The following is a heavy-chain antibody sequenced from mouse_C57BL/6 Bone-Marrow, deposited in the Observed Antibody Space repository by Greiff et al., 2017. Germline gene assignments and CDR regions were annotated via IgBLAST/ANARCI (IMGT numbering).Heavy chain of an antibody. D-gene: IGHD2-4*01. CDR3: AREIYYDYDGPYWYFDV. V-gene: IGHV1-69*01. J-gene: IGHJ1*03. CDR1: GYTFTSYW. CDR2: IDPSDSYT. Sequence: QVQLQQPGAELVMPGASVKLSCKASGYTFTSYWMHWVKQRPGQGLEWIGEIDPSDSYTNYNQKFKGKSPLTVDKSSSTAYMQLSSLTSEDSAVYYCAREIYYDYDGPYWYFDVWGTGTTVTVSS.